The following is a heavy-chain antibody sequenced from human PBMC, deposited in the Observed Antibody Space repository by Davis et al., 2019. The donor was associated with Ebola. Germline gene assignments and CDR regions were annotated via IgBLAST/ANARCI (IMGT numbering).Heavy chain of an antibody. CDR2: INTDGSRT. V-gene: IGHV3-74*01. J-gene: IGHJ4*02. Sequence: GESLKISCAASGFTFSSYWIHWVRQAPGKGLVWVSRINTDGSRTRDADSVKGRFTISRDNAKNTLYLQMNSLRVEDTAVYYCARVLSYCSGGSCPGGSDHLGQGTLVTVSS. CDR3: ARVLSYCSGGSCPGGSDH. CDR1: GFTFSSYW. D-gene: IGHD2-15*01.